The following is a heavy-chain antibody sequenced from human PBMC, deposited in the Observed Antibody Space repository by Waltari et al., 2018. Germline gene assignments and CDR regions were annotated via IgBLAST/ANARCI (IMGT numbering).Heavy chain of an antibody. CDR2: MSGGGGST. D-gene: IGHD6-13*01. V-gene: IGHV3-23*01. J-gene: IGHJ4*02. CDR1: GFTFSSYA. Sequence: EVQLLESGGGLVQPGGSLRLSCAASGFTFSSYAMSWVRQAPGKGLEWVSAMSGGGGSTYYADAVKGRFTISRDNSKNTLYLQMNSLRAEDTAVYYCAKDGSSSWSSTYYFDYWGQGTLVTVSS. CDR3: AKDGSSSWSSTYYFDY.